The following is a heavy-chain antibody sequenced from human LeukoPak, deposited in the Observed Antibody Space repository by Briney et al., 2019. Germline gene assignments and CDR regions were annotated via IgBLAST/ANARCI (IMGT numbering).Heavy chain of an antibody. CDR3: ARNYPYTVSSRAWFDP. V-gene: IGHV4-59*01. D-gene: IGHD4-17*01. CDR1: GGSISSYY. CDR2: IYYSGST. J-gene: IGHJ5*02. Sequence: PSETLSLTCTVSGGSISSYYWSWIRQPPGKGLEWIGYIYYSGSTNYNPSLKSRVTISVDTSKNQFSLKLSSVTAADTAVYYCARNYPYTVSSRAWFDPWGQGTLVTVSS.